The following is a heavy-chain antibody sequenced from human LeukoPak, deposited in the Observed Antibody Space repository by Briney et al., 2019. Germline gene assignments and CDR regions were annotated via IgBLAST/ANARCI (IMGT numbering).Heavy chain of an antibody. V-gene: IGHV3-64D*08. CDR1: GFTFSSYA. Sequence: PGGSLRLSCSASGFTFSSYAMHWVRQAPGKGLEYVSGIRSNGGSTYYADSVKGRFTISRDNSKTIPYLQLSSLRPEDTAVYYCAKAPVGATSYFDSWGQGTLVTVSS. CDR3: AKAPVGATSYFDS. J-gene: IGHJ4*02. CDR2: IRSNGGST. D-gene: IGHD1-26*01.